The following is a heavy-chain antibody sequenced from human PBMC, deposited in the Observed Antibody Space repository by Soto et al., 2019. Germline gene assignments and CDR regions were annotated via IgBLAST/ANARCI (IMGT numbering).Heavy chain of an antibody. V-gene: IGHV4-39*01. CDR2: IYYSGTS. D-gene: IGHD2-8*01. Sequence: QLQLQESGPGLVKPSETLSLTCTVSGGSISDDTYYWGWVRQPPGKGLEWIGSIYYSGTSSYNPSLESRVPMSVDTSKKQLSLRLRSVTATDTAVYYCARLHCTNPGCVPLDPWGHGTPVIVSS. J-gene: IGHJ5*02. CDR3: ARLHCTNPGCVPLDP. CDR1: GGSISDDTYY.